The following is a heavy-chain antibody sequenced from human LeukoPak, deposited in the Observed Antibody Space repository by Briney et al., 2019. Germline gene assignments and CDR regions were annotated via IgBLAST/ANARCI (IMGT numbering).Heavy chain of an antibody. V-gene: IGHV4-59*08. J-gene: IGHJ4*02. D-gene: IGHD6-19*01. Sequence: SETLSLTCTVSGGSIGSDYWTWIRQPPGKGLEYVGYIYYTGGTNYNPSLKSRVTISVDTSKNQFSLKLSSVTAADTAVYFCAKYGNSGWVIDNWGQGTLVTVSS. CDR2: IYYTGGT. CDR1: GGSIGSDY. CDR3: AKYGNSGWVIDN.